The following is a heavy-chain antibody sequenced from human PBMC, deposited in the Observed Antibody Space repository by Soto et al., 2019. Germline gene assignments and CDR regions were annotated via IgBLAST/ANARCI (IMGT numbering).Heavy chain of an antibody. V-gene: IGHV4-4*07. Sequence: SETLSLTCTVSGGSISSYYWSWIRQPAGKGLEWIGRIYTSGSTNYNPSLKSRVTMSVDTSKNQFSLNLSSVTAAADTAVYYCARDRITLANDAFDIWGQGTMVTVS. CDR2: IYTSGST. CDR1: GGSISSYY. CDR3: ARDRITLANDAFDI. D-gene: IGHD3-10*01. J-gene: IGHJ3*02.